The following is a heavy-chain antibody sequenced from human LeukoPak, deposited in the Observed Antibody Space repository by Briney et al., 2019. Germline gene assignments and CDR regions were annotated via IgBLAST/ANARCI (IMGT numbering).Heavy chain of an antibody. CDR2: ISGSGGST. J-gene: IGHJ6*02. CDR3: AKVPSGSGYGMDV. D-gene: IGHD1-26*01. Sequence: GGSLRLSCAASRFTFSSYAMSWVRQAPGKGLEWVSAISGSGGSTYYADSVKGRFTISRDNSKNTLYLQMNSLRAEDTAVYYCAKVPSGSGYGMDVWGQGTTVTVSS. CDR1: RFTFSSYA. V-gene: IGHV3-23*01.